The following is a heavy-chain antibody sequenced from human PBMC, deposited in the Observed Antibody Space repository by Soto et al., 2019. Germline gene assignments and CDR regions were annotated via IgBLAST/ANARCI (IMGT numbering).Heavy chain of an antibody. CDR1: GYTFTSYG. D-gene: IGHD6-19*01. V-gene: IGHV1-18*01. CDR2: IATQNGNT. Sequence: ASVKVSCKASGYTFTSYGISWVRQAPGQGLEWMGWIATQNGNTDYAQKLQGRVTMTRDTSASTVYMELTSLKSDDTAVYYCAREGSSGWPFDYWGQGTLVTVSS. J-gene: IGHJ4*02. CDR3: AREGSSGWPFDY.